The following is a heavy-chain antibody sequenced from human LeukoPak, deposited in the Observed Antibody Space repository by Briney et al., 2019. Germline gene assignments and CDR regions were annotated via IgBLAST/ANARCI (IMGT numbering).Heavy chain of an antibody. J-gene: IGHJ6*02. CDR1: GFTFSSYG. CDR3: AREMTVQTFEAYYYGMDV. D-gene: IGHD4-17*01. Sequence: PGGSLRLSCAASGFTFSSYGMRRVRQAPGKGLEWMAVIWYDGSNKYYADSVKCRFTISRDNSKNTRYLHMNSLSAEDTAVYYCAREMTVQTFEAYYYGMDVWGQGTTVTVSS. CDR2: IWYDGSNK. V-gene: IGHV3-33*01.